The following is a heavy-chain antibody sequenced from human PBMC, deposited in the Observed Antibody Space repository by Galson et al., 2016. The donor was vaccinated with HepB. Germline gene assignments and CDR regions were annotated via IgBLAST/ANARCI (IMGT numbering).Heavy chain of an antibody. V-gene: IGHV4-4*02. Sequence: SETLSLTCGVSGASITSGHWWSCVRQPPGKGLEWIGEMSHTGGTNYNPSLKSPVTIALDKSNNQFSVKITSMTAADTAVYYCAASSGWWRLDSWGQGVLVTVSS. CDR3: AASSGWWRLDS. D-gene: IGHD6-19*01. CDR1: GASITSGHW. J-gene: IGHJ4*02. CDR2: MSHTGGT.